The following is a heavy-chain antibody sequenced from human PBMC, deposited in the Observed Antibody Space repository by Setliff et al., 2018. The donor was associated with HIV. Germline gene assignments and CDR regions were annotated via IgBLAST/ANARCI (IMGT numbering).Heavy chain of an antibody. Sequence: LRLSCAASGFAFSSQAMSWVRQAPGKGLDWVSVISESGYSADSVKGRFTISRDNSKNTLYLQMNSLRAEDTAVYSCAKAAGMTCSGNSCYSDYWGQGTLVTVS. D-gene: IGHD2-15*01. V-gene: IGHV3-23*01. J-gene: IGHJ4*02. CDR1: GFAFSSQA. CDR3: AKAAGMTCSGNSCYSDY. CDR2: ISESG.